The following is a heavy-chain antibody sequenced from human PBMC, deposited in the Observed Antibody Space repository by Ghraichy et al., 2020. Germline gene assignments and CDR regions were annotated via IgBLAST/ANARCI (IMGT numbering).Heavy chain of an antibody. V-gene: IGHV3-30*04. Sequence: GSLRLSCAASGFTFSSYAMHWVRQAPGKGLEWVAVISYDGSNKYYADSVKGRFTISRDNSKNTLYLQMNSLRAEDTAVYYCARDRRSPVWGNWFDPWGQGTLVTVSS. CDR3: ARDRRSPVWGNWFDP. CDR1: GFTFSSYA. D-gene: IGHD3-16*01. J-gene: IGHJ5*02. CDR2: ISYDGSNK.